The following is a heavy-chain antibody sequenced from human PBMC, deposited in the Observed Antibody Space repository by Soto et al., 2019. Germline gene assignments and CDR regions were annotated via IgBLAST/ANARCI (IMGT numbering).Heavy chain of an antibody. CDR1: GTTFSNYA. CDR3: VVRRYCSGGSCPDYFDY. V-gene: IGHV1-69*01. Sequence: QVQVVQSGAEVKKPGSSVKVSCKASGTTFSNYAISWVRQAPGQGLEWMGAIIPIFGTTNYPQKFQGRLTITADESTSTVYMELSSLTSEDTAVYYCVVRRYCSGGSCPDYFDYWGQGTLVTVSS. CDR2: IIPIFGTT. J-gene: IGHJ4*02. D-gene: IGHD2-15*01.